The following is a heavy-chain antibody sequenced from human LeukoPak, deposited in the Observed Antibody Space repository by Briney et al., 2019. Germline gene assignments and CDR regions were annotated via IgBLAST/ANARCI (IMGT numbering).Heavy chain of an antibody. CDR1: GGSISSSSYY. V-gene: IGHV4-39*07. J-gene: IGHJ4*02. Sequence: SETLSLTCTVSGGSISSSSYYWGWVRQPPGKGLEWIGSIYYSGSTYYNPSLKSRVTISVDTSKNQFSLKLSSVTAADTAVYYCARDRGMGVFDYWGQGTLVTVSS. CDR2: IYYSGST. D-gene: IGHD6-13*01. CDR3: ARDRGMGVFDY.